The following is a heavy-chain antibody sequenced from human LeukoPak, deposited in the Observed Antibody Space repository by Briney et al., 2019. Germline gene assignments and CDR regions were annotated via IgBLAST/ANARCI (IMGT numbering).Heavy chain of an antibody. CDR1: GGTFSSYA. J-gene: IGHJ4*02. CDR3: ASFVLGGRKYDFWSGPVDY. D-gene: IGHD3-3*01. V-gene: IGHV1-69*04. CDR2: IIPILGIA. Sequence: SVKVSCKASGGTFSSYAISWVRQAPGQGLEWMGRIIPILGIANYAQKFQGRVTITADKSTSTAYMELSSLRSEDTAVYYCASFVLGGRKYDFWSGPVDYWGQGTLVTVSS.